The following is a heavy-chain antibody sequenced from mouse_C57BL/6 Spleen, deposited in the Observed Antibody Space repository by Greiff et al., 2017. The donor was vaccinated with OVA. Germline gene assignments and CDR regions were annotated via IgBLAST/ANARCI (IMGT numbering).Heavy chain of an antibody. CDR2: INPRNGGT. CDR1: GYTFTSYW. V-gene: IGHV1-53*01. J-gene: IGHJ2*01. D-gene: IGHD1-1*01. Sequence: QVQLQQPGTELVKPGASVKLSCKASGYTFTSYWMHWVKQRPGQGLEWIGIINPRNGGTNYNEKFKSKATLTVDKSSSTAYMQLSSLTSEDSAVYYCARSPFITTYFDYWGQGTTLTVSS. CDR3: ARSPFITTYFDY.